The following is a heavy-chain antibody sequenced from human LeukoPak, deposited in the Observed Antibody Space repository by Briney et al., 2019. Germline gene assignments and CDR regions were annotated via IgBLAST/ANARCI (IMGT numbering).Heavy chain of an antibody. J-gene: IGHJ3*02. CDR2: VYYSGST. Sequence: SETLSLTCTVSGGSIGSYSWNWIRQSPGTGLEWIGYVYYSGSTMYNPSLRSRVTISVDTSKNQFSLKLSSVTAADTAVYYCARLKARDAFDIWGQGTMVAVSS. CDR1: GGSIGSYS. V-gene: IGHV4-59*08. CDR3: ARLKARDAFDI.